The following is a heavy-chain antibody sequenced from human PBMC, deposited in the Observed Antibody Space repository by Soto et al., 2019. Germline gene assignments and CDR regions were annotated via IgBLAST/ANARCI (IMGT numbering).Heavy chain of an antibody. V-gene: IGHV3-7*01. CDR1: GFTFSSFW. J-gene: IGHJ6*03. D-gene: IGHD4-17*01. CDR3: ARHGDYVSMDV. CDR2: IKQGGSEK. Sequence: GGSLRLSCAASGFTFSSFWMSWVRQAPGKGLEWVASIKQGGSEKSYVDSVKGRFTISRDNAKNSLYLQMDSLRAEDAAVYYCARHGDYVSMDVWGKGTTVTVSS.